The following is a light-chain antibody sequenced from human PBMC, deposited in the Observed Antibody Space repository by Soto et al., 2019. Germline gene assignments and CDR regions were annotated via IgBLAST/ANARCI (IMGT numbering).Light chain of an antibody. J-gene: IGKJ1*01. CDR3: QQYASSRT. Sequence: ENVLTQTPGTLSLSLGETATLSCRASQIVAYSHLAWFQQKPGQAPRLLMYGASSRATGIPDRFSGSGSGTDFTLTITRLEPEDFAVYYCQQYASSRTFGQGTKVDIK. CDR1: QIVAYSH. CDR2: GAS. V-gene: IGKV3-20*01.